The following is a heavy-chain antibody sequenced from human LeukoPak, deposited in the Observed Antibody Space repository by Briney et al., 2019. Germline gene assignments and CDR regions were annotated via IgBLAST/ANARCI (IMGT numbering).Heavy chain of an antibody. Sequence: GGSLRLSCAASSFTFRSYGMHWVRQAPGKGLEWVAFIRYDGRSIYYADSVKGRFTISRDNAKNSLYLQMNSLRAEDTAVYYCARDPKTYCSSTSCWGDAFDIWGQGTMVTVSS. CDR1: SFTFRSYG. D-gene: IGHD2-2*01. J-gene: IGHJ3*02. CDR3: ARDPKTYCSSTSCWGDAFDI. V-gene: IGHV3-30*02. CDR2: IRYDGRSI.